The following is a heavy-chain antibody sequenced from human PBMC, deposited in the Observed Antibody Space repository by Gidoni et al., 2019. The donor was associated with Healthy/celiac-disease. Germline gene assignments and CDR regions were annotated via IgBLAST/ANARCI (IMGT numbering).Heavy chain of an antibody. CDR1: GGSFSGFY. J-gene: IGHJ4*02. CDR2: INHSGST. V-gene: IGHV4-34*01. Sequence: QVQLQQWGAGLLKPSETLSLTCAVYGGSFSGFYWSWIRQPPGKGLEWIGEINHSGSTNSNPSIKSRVTISVDTSKNQFSLKLSSVTAADTAVYYCARARIKGVVVVAAIHFDYWGQGTLVTVSS. CDR3: ARARIKGVVVVAAIHFDY. D-gene: IGHD2-15*01.